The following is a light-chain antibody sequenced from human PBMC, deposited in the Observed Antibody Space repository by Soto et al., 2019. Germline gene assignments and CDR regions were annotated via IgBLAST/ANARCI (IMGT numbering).Light chain of an antibody. V-gene: IGLV1-51*02. CDR1: SSNIGNNY. Sequence: QSVLTQPPSVSAAPGQKVTISCSGSSSNIGNNYVSWYQQLPGTAPKLLIYEINKRPSGIPDRFSGSKSGTSATLGITGLQTGDEADYYCGAWDDSLRVVVFGGGTQLTVL. CDR3: GAWDDSLRVVV. J-gene: IGLJ2*01. CDR2: EIN.